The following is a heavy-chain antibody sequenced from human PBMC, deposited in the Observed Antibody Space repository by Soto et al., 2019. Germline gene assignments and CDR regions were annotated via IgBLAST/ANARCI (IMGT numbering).Heavy chain of an antibody. J-gene: IGHJ4*02. CDR3: GRDTGVIATAFDY. Sequence: QVQLVESGGGVVQPGRSLRLSCAASGFTFNSYGMHWVRQAPGKGLEWVAVIWHDGSDKYYADSVKGRFTISRDDSKKTLYLQMNSLRVEDTAVYYCGRDTGVIATAFDYWGQGTLVTVSS. D-gene: IGHD3-3*02. CDR2: IWHDGSDK. CDR1: GFTFNSYG. V-gene: IGHV3-33*01.